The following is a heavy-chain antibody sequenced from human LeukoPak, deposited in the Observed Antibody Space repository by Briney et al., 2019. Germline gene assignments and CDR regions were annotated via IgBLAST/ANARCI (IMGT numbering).Heavy chain of an antibody. V-gene: IGHV4-4*02. CDR3: ARVVPVITMVRGVIGAFDI. J-gene: IGHJ3*02. CDR2: IYHSGST. CDR1: GGSISSSNW. Sequence: SETLSLTCAVSGGSISSSNWWSWVRQPPGKGLEWIGEIYHSGSTNYNPSLKSRVTISVDTSKNQFSLKLSSVTAADTAVYYCARVVPVITMVRGVIGAFDIWGQGTMVTVSS. D-gene: IGHD3-10*01.